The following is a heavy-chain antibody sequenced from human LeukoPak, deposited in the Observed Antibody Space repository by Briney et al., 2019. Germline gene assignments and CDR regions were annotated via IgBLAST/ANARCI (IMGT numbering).Heavy chain of an antibody. CDR3: ARDPTMVRGVIVYGMDV. D-gene: IGHD3-10*01. CDR2: INPNSGGT. J-gene: IGHJ6*02. CDR1: GYTFTGYY. V-gene: IGHV1-2*02. Sequence: ASVKVSCKASGYTFTGYYIHWVRQAPAQGLEWMGRINPNSGGTSYAQKFQGRVTVTRDTSITTAYMELSRLRSDDTAVYYCARDPTMVRGVIVYGMDVWGQGTTVTVSS.